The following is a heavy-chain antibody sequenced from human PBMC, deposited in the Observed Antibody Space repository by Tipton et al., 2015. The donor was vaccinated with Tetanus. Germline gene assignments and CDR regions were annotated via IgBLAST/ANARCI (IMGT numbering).Heavy chain of an antibody. V-gene: IGHV3-30*18. CDR2: FSYDGSNK. J-gene: IGHJ4*02. CDR1: GFSFSSYG. CDR3: AKRPPSDDRWLHFDY. Sequence: SLRLSCAASGFSFSSYGMHWVRQAPGKGLEWVAVFSYDGSNKYYGDSVKGRFTISRDNSKNTLYLQMNSLRAEDTAVYYCAKRPPSDDRWLHFDYWGQGTLVTVSS. D-gene: IGHD5-24*01.